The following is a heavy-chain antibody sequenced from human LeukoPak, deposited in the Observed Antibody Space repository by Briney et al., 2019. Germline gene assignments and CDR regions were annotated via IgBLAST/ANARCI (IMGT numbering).Heavy chain of an antibody. CDR2: IIPILGTA. V-gene: IGHV1-69*13. CDR1: GGTFSTYA. D-gene: IGHD3-22*01. Sequence: SLKLSCKASGGTFSTYAISWVRQAPGQGLEWMGGIIPILGTANYAQRFQGRVTLTADESSSTAYLELSSLRSEDTAMYYCATTRDYYDTSGYTLLQDWGQGTLVTVSS. CDR3: ATTRDYYDTSGYTLLQD. J-gene: IGHJ1*01.